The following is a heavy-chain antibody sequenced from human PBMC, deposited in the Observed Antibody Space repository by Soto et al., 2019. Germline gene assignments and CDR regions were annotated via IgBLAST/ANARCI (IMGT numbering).Heavy chain of an antibody. V-gene: IGHV4-59*11. J-gene: IGHJ4*02. D-gene: IGHD6-19*01. CDR1: GGSISGHY. CDR3: ARVGSSGWSPDY. CDR2: IFYSGST. Sequence: KTSETLSLTCSVSGGSISGHYWTWIRQSPGKGLEWIGYIFYSGSTNYNPSLKSRVTISVDTSKNQFSLKMSFVTAADTAVYYCARVGSSGWSPDYWGRGTLVTVSS.